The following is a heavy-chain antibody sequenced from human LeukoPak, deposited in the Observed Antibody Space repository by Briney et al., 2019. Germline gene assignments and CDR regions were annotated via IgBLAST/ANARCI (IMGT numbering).Heavy chain of an antibody. V-gene: IGHV3-74*01. D-gene: IGHD4-17*01. Sequence: GGSLRLSCEVSGFTFSSYWIHWVRHAPGKGLVWVSRFSDDEGRTVYADSVKGRFTISRDNSKNTLYLQMNSLRAEDTAVYYCARELATVTHYFDYWGQGTLVTVSS. CDR3: ARELATVTHYFDY. CDR2: FSDDEGRT. CDR1: GFTFSSYW. J-gene: IGHJ4*02.